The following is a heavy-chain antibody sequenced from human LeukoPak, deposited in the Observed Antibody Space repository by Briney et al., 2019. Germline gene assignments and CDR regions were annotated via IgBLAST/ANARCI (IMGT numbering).Heavy chain of an antibody. CDR2: INPNSGGS. V-gene: IGHV1-2*06. Sequence: VASVKVSCKASGYTFIDYYIHWVRQAPGQGLEWMGRINPNSGGSNYAQNFQGRVTMTRDTSISTAYMELSRLRSDDTAVYYCARDLPSTSNWELDYWGQGTLDTVSS. J-gene: IGHJ4*02. CDR1: GYTFIDYY. CDR3: ARDLPSTSNWELDY. D-gene: IGHD7-27*01.